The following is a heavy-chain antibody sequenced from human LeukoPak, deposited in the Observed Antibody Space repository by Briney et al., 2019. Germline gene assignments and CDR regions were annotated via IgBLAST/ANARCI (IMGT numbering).Heavy chain of an antibody. J-gene: IGHJ6*02. CDR1: GFTFSSYW. Sequence: PGGSLRLSCAGSGFTFSSYWMHWVRQAPGKGLVWVSGINSDGSSTCYADSVKGRFTISRDNAKNTLYLQINSLRAEDTAVYYCAREKVDITIFGVGSYYYYFGMDVRGQGATVTVSS. CDR3: AREKVDITIFGVGSYYYYFGMDV. D-gene: IGHD3-3*01. V-gene: IGHV3-74*01. CDR2: INSDGSST.